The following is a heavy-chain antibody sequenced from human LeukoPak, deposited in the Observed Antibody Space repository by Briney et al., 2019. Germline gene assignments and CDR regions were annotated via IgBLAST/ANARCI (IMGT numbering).Heavy chain of an antibody. CDR3: AKDRTLGASYWYFDL. CDR2: ISSSGSGGNT. V-gene: IGHV3-23*01. Sequence: GGSLRLSCTASGVTLSSYAMSWARQAPGKGLEWVSGISSSGSGGNTYYADSVKGRFTISRDSSKNTLFLHMNTLRAEDTAIYYCAKDRTLGASYWYFDLWGRGTLVTVSS. J-gene: IGHJ2*01. D-gene: IGHD1-26*01. CDR1: GVTLSSYA.